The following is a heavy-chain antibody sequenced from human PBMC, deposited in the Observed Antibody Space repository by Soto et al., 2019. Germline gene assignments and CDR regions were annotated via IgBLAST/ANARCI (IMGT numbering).Heavy chain of an antibody. D-gene: IGHD6-6*01. CDR1: GFSFPNFA. V-gene: IGHV3-23*01. J-gene: IGHJ4*02. CDR2: ISASGDNT. CDR3: AKALGGSSSAHSFDK. Sequence: GGSLRLSCAASGFSFPNFAMSWVRQAPGKGLEWVSAISASGDNTYYAGSVKGRFTTSRDISKNTLYLHINGLRAEDTAVYYCAKALGGSSSAHSFDKWGQGALVTVSS.